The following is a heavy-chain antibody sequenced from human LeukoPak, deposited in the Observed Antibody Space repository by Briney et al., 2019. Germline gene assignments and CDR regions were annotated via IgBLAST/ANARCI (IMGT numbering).Heavy chain of an antibody. Sequence: QAGGSLRLSCAASGFTFSSYAMSWVRQAPGKGLEWVSAISGSGGSTYYADSVKGRFTTSRDNSKNTLYLQMNSLRAEDTAVYYCVRQLGISDWFDPWGQGTLVTVSS. CDR2: ISGSGGST. CDR1: GFTFSSYA. J-gene: IGHJ5*02. V-gene: IGHV3-23*01. CDR3: VRQLGISDWFDP. D-gene: IGHD7-27*01.